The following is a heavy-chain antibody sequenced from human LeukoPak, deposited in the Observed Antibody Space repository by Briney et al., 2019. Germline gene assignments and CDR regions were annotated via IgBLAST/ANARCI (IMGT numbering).Heavy chain of an antibody. CDR1: GFRFNNYG. J-gene: IGHJ4*02. D-gene: IGHD3-22*01. V-gene: IGHV3-33*06. CDR2: TWYDGSNK. Sequence: GGSLRLSCAASGFRFNNYGIHWVRQAPGKGLEWVAVTWYDGSNKYYADSVRDRFTVSRDNSKNTVYLQMNSLRVEDTAVYYCVKDEVYLDSGGYPTPDTTLDYWGQGTQVTVSS. CDR3: VKDEVYLDSGGYPTPDTTLDY.